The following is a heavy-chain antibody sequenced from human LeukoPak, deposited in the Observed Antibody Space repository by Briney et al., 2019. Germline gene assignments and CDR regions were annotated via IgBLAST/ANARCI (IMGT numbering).Heavy chain of an antibody. D-gene: IGHD2-15*01. V-gene: IGHV3-48*03. J-gene: IGHJ4*02. CDR2: ISSSGSTI. Sequence: PGGSLRLSCAASGFTFSSYEMNWVRQAPGKGLEWVSYISSSGSTIYYADSVKGRFTISRDNAKDSLYLQMYSLRAEDTAVYYCARDGPSRYCSGGSCAVDYWGQGTLATVSS. CDR3: ARDGPSRYCSGGSCAVDY. CDR1: GFTFSSYE.